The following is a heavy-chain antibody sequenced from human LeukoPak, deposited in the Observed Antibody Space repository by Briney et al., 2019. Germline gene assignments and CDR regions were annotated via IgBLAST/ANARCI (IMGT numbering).Heavy chain of an antibody. CDR2: FYPGDSDT. J-gene: IGHJ4*02. CDR3: ARGGISGGDWYDFDY. D-gene: IGHD2-21*02. V-gene: IGHV5-51*01. Sequence: GESLKVSGKGSENSFPGYWFGGVRKRPGKGRKGRGIFYPGDSDTRYSPSFQGQVTISADKSISTAYLQWSSLKASDTAMYYCARGGISGGDWYDFDYWGQGTLVTVSS. CDR1: ENSFPGYW.